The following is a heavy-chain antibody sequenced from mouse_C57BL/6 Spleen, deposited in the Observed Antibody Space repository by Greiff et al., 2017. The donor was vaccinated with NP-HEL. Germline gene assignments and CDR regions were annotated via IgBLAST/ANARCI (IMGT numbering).Heavy chain of an antibody. CDR2: ISDGGSYT. CDR3: ARASTGYFDV. V-gene: IGHV5-4*01. Sequence: EVHLAESGGGLVKPGGSLKLSCAASGFTFSSYAMSWVRQTPEKRLEWVATISDGGSYTYYPDNVKGRFTISRDNAKNNLYLQMSHLKSEDTAMYYCARASTGYFDVWGTGTTVTVSS. CDR1: GFTFSSYA. J-gene: IGHJ1*03. D-gene: IGHD4-1*02.